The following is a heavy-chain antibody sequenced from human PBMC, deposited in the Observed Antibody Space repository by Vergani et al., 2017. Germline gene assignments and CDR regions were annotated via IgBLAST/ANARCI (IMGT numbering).Heavy chain of an antibody. D-gene: IGHD6-6*01. CDR1: GGSISSGGYY. CDR3: ARDWRIAGRNEYYFDY. V-gene: IGHV4-31*03. J-gene: IGHJ4*02. CDR2: IYYSGST. Sequence: QVQLQESGPGLVKPSQTLSLTCTVSGGSISSGGYYWSWIRQHPGKGLEWIGYIYYSGSTYYNPSLKSRVTISVDTSKHQFSLKLSSVTAADTAVYYCARDWRIAGRNEYYFDYWGQGTLVTVSS.